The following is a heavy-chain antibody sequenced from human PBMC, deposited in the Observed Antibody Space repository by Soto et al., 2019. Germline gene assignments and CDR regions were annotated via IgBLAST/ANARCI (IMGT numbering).Heavy chain of an antibody. Sequence: ASVKVSCKASGYTFINYYMHWVRQAPGQGLEWIGRIIPNDGSTHYAQRFQDRVIMTRDMSTSTVYMELNSLRSEDSAVYYCARGGPELATIGSFDYWGQGTLVTVSS. CDR1: GYTFINYY. CDR3: ARGGPELATIGSFDY. V-gene: IGHV1-46*01. D-gene: IGHD5-12*01. CDR2: IIPNDGST. J-gene: IGHJ4*02.